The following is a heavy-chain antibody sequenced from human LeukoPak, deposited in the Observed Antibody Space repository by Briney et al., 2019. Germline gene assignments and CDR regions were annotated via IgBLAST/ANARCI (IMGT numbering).Heavy chain of an antibody. CDR3: VRNLAVAGTCFDS. CDR2: IKQDGSDR. CDR1: GFTFRKYW. J-gene: IGHJ4*02. D-gene: IGHD6-19*01. V-gene: IGHV3-7*03. Sequence: GGSLRLSCAASGFTFRKYWMSWVRQAPGTGLEWVANIKQDGSDRNYVTSVRGRFTISSDNGESSLYLQMSSLSAEDTAVYYCVRNLAVAGTCFDSWGQGTLVTVSS.